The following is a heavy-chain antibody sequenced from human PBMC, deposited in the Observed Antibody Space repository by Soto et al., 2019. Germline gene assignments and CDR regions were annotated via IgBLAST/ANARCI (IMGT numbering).Heavy chain of an antibody. CDR1: GFTFSSYS. J-gene: IGHJ3*02. V-gene: IGHV3-21*01. CDR2: ISSSSSYI. D-gene: IGHD2-2*01. CDR3: ARVGGGYQLLHAFDI. Sequence: EVQVVESGGGLVKPGGSPRLSCAASGFTFSSYSMNWVHQAPGKGLEWVSSISSSSSYIYYADSVKGRFTISRDNAKNSLYLQMNSLRAEDTAVYYCARVGGGYQLLHAFDIWGQGTMVTVSS.